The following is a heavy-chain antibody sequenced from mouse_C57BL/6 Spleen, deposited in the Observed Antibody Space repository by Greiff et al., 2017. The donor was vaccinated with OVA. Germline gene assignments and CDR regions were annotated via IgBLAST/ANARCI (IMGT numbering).Heavy chain of an antibody. Sequence: EVKLVESGGGLVKPGGSLKLSCAASGFTFSSYTMSWVRQTPEKRLEWVATISGGGGNTYYPDSVKGRFTISRDNAKNTLYLQMSSLRSEDTALYYCARRDGNYLYWYFDVWGTGTTVTVSS. V-gene: IGHV5-9*01. CDR1: GFTFSSYT. CDR2: ISGGGGNT. J-gene: IGHJ1*03. CDR3: ARRDGNYLYWYFDV. D-gene: IGHD2-1*01.